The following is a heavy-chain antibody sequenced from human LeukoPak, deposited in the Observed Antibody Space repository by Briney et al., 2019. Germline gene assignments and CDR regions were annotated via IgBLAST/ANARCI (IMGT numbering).Heavy chain of an antibody. CDR2: INAGNGNT. CDR3: ARGDIYSGTPDV. J-gene: IGHJ6*02. D-gene: IGHD2-15*01. V-gene: IGHV1-3*01. Sequence: ASVKVSCKASGYTFTSYAMHWVRQAPGQGLEWMGWINAGNGNTKYSQKFQGRVTITRDTSASTAYMELSSLRSEDTAVYYCARGDIYSGTPDVWGQGTTVTVSS. CDR1: GYTFTSYA.